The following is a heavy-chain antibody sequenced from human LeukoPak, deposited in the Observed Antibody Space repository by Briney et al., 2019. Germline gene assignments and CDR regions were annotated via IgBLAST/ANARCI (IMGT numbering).Heavy chain of an antibody. D-gene: IGHD3-10*01. CDR2: ISSSGSTI. V-gene: IGHV3-48*03. CDR1: GFTFSSYD. Sequence: PGGSLSLSCAASGFTFSSYDMNWVRQAPGIGWVWVLYISSSGSTIYYADSVKGRFTISRDNGKNSLYLQMNSLRAEDTAVYYCAKSTAGGSGRYYYYYMDVWGKGTTVTAS. J-gene: IGHJ6*03. CDR3: AKSTAGGSGRYYYYYMDV.